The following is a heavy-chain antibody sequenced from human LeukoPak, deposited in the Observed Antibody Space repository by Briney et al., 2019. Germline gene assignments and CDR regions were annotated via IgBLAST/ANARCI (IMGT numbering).Heavy chain of an antibody. J-gene: IGHJ5*02. V-gene: IGHV4-34*01. D-gene: IGHD1-26*01. CDR2: IKHSGST. Sequence: PSETLSLTCAVYGGSFSGYYWSWIRQPPGKGLEWIGEIKHSGSTDYNPSLKSRVTISVDTSKNQFSLKLTSVTAADTAVYYCARGDVGTTAVPFDPWGQGTLVTVSS. CDR1: GGSFSGYY. CDR3: ARGDVGTTAVPFDP.